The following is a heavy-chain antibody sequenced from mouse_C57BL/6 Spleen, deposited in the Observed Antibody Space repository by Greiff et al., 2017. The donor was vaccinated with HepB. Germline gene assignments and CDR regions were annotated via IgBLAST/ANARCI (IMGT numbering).Heavy chain of an antibody. V-gene: IGHV1-50*01. Sequence: QVQLQQSGAELVKPGASVKLSCKASGYTFTSYWMQWVKQRPGQGLEWIGEIDPSDSYTNYNQKFKGKATLTVDTSSSTAYMQLSSLTSEDAAVYYCARWSSGDPSSYAVDYWGQGTSVTVSS. CDR2: IDPSDSYT. CDR1: GYTFTSYW. J-gene: IGHJ4*01. D-gene: IGHD3-2*02. CDR3: ARWSSGDPSSYAVDY.